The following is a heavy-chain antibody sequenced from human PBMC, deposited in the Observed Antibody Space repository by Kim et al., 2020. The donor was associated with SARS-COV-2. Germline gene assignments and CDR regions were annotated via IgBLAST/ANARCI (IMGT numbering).Heavy chain of an antibody. J-gene: IGHJ5*02. CDR2: IYNGGET. V-gene: IGHV3-66*04. CDR1: GFSFSGYY. Sequence: GGSLRLSCAASGFSFSGYYMNWVRQAPGKGLEWVSVIYNGGETFYADSVKDGPTNTSDRHNNALNLYTNSQRVGEAPGCYCVRQGRFDPWGQGTLVT. CDR3: VRQGRFDP.